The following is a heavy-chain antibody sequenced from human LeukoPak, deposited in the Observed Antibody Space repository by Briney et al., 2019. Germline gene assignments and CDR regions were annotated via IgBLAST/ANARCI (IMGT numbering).Heavy chain of an antibody. CDR3: TRVMRGAGDY. D-gene: IGHD3-10*01. CDR1: GFTFGDYA. CDR2: IRSKAYGGTT. Sequence: GSLRLSCTASGFTFGDYAMSWVRQAPGKGLEWVGFIRSKAYGGTTEYAASVKGRFTISRDDSKSIAYLQMNSLKTEDTAVYYCTRVMRGAGDYWGQGTLVTVSS. V-gene: IGHV3-49*04. J-gene: IGHJ4*02.